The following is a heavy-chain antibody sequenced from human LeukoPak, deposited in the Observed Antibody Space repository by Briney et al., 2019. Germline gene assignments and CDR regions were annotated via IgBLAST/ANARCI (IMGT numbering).Heavy chain of an antibody. V-gene: IGHV3-11*01. CDR3: AKRLWRDSSGYLPFDY. Sequence: GGSLRLSCVVSGFTFSDYYMSWIRQAPGKGLEWVSYISSDNTTAYYAASVKGRFTISRDTSKNTVFLQMNRLRAEDTAVYYCAKRLWRDSSGYLPFDYWGQGTLVTVSS. CDR2: ISSDNTTA. CDR1: GFTFSDYY. J-gene: IGHJ4*02. D-gene: IGHD3-22*01.